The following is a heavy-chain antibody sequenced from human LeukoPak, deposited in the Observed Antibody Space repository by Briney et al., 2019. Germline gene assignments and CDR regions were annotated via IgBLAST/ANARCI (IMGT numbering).Heavy chain of an antibody. J-gene: IGHJ6*04. V-gene: IGHV3-48*03. CDR1: GFTFSSYE. CDR2: ISSSGSTI. D-gene: IGHD3-10*02. CDR3: AELGITMIGGV. Sequence: GGSLRLSCAASGFTFSSYEMNWVRQAPGQGLEWVSYISSSGSTIYYADSVKGRLTISRDNAKNSLYLQMNSLRAEDTAVYYCAELGITMIGGVWGKGTTVTISS.